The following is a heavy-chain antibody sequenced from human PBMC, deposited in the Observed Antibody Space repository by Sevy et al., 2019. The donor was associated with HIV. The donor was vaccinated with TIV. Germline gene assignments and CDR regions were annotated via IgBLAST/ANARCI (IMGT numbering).Heavy chain of an antibody. CDR1: GFTFSGNW. Sequence: GESRKISCAASGFTFSGNWMSWVRQAPGKGLEWVADIKEDGSEKYYVDSVKGRFTISRDNAKKSLYLQMNNLRAEDTAVYYCARDAGYCSSTSCYRGDYFDYWGQGTLVTVSS. CDR3: ARDAGYCSSTSCYRGDYFDY. V-gene: IGHV3-7*01. D-gene: IGHD2-2*02. J-gene: IGHJ4*02. CDR2: IKEDGSEK.